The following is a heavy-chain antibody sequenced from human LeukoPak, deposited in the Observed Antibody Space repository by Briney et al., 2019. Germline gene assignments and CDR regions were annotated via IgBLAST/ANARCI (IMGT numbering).Heavy chain of an antibody. Sequence: PGGSLRLSCAASGFTVSSNYRSWVRQPPGKGLEWVGAISSTGGTAYYADSVQGRFTISRDNSKTTLYLQMNSLRAEDTAIYYCADLGITMIGGVWGKGTTVTISS. CDR3: ADLGITMIGGV. CDR1: GFTVSSNY. CDR2: ISSTGGTA. D-gene: IGHD3-10*02. V-gene: IGHV3-23*01. J-gene: IGHJ6*04.